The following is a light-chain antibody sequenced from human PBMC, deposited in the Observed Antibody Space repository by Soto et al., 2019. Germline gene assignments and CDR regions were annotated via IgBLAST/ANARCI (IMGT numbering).Light chain of an antibody. CDR3: QKYNSAPWT. CDR2: AAS. Sequence: DIQMTQSPSSLSTSVGDRVTITCRASQGISNYIAWYQQKPGKVPKLLIYAASTLQSGVPPRFSGSGSGTDFTLTISSLQPEDVATYYCQKYNSAPWTFGQGTKVEIK. J-gene: IGKJ1*01. CDR1: QGISNY. V-gene: IGKV1-27*01.